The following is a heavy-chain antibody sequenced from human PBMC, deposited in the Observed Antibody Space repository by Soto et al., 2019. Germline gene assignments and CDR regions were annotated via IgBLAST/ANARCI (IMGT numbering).Heavy chain of an antibody. D-gene: IGHD3-16*01. CDR3: ARLGQSVPPYYLDY. CDR2: INAGGGTT. V-gene: IGHV1-46*01. J-gene: IGHJ4*02. Sequence: ASVKVSCKASGYTFTSYYMNWVRQAPGQGLEWMGVINAGGGTTGYAQKFQGRVTMTRDTSTNTAYMEVSSLRSEDTAVYYCARLGQSVPPYYLDYWGQGTLVTVSS. CDR1: GYTFTSYY.